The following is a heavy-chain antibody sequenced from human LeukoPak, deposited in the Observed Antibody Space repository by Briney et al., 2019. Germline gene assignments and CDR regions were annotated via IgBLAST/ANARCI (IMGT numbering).Heavy chain of an antibody. J-gene: IGHJ4*02. CDR3: AKRQYDSSGYYEVY. CDR2: ISGSGGST. CDR1: GFTFSSYA. D-gene: IGHD3-22*01. Sequence: GGSLRLSCAASGFTFSSYAMSWVRQAPGNGLEWVSAISGSGGSTYYADSVKGRFTISRDNSKNTLYLQMNSLRAEDTAVYYCAKRQYDSSGYYEVYWGQGTLVTVSS. V-gene: IGHV3-23*01.